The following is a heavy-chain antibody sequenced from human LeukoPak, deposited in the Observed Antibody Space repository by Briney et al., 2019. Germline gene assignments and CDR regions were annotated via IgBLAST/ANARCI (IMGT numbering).Heavy chain of an antibody. J-gene: IGHJ3*02. D-gene: IGHD1-1*01. CDR1: EYSLSDLS. V-gene: IGHV1-24*01. CDR3: ATDRLEIYSFHI. Sequence: GASVKVSCRVSEYSLSDLSIHWVRHVGGKGLEWMGGFEPEEGEHGETIFAQNFEDRLTLTEDTAADTAYMELASLTSEDTAVYYCATDRLEIYSFHIWGQGTMVTVSS. CDR2: FEPEEGEHGET.